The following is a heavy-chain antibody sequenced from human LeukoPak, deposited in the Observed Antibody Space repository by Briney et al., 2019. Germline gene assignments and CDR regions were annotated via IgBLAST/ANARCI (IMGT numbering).Heavy chain of an antibody. D-gene: IGHD5-24*01. J-gene: IGHJ6*02. CDR3: AKGGDRGGSLGGNGMDV. CDR1: GFTFSTYV. V-gene: IGHV3-23*01. CDR2: ISVGAEYI. Sequence: GGSLRLSCAASGFTFSTYVTNWFRQAPGKGLEWVSTISVGAEYIFYADSVKGRFTISRDDSNNALYLEMNSLRAEDTAVYYCAKGGDRGGSLGGNGMDVWGQGTTVTVSS.